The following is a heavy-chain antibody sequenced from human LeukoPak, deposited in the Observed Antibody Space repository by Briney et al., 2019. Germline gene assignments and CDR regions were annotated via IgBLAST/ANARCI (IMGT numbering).Heavy chain of an antibody. V-gene: IGHV1-2*06. D-gene: IGHD1-26*01. J-gene: IGHJ5*02. CDR3: ARGKELLVS. Sequence: ASVTVSCKASGYTFTGYFIHWVRQAPGQGLEWMGQINPNSGGTNYAQKFQGRVTMTRDTSISTAYMELSRLRSDDTAVYYCARGKELLVSWGQGTLVTVSS. CDR2: INPNSGGT. CDR1: GYTFTGYF.